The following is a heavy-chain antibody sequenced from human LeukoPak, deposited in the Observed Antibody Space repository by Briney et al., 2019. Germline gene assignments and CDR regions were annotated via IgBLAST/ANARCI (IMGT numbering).Heavy chain of an antibody. CDR2: IASDGGAK. D-gene: IGHD6-19*01. V-gene: IGHV3-30*03. CDR1: GFSFSNHG. J-gene: IGHJ4*02. Sequence: GTSLRLSCVASGFSFSNHGMHWVRQAPGKGLEWVSVIASDGGAKFYADSVKGRFTLSRDNSKNMFFLQMNFLTVEDTAIYYCAREATWGQWYFDHWGQGAPVTVSS. CDR3: AREATWGQWYFDH.